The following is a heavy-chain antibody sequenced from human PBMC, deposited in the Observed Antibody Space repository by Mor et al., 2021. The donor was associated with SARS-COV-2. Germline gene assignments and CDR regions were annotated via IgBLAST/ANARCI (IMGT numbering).Heavy chain of an antibody. CDR3: TRHSGYSSGWGGY. D-gene: IGHD6-19*01. J-gene: IGHJ4*02. Sequence: FTISRDDPKNTAYLQMNSLKTEDTAVYYCTRHSGYSSGWGGYWGQGTLVTVSS. V-gene: IGHV3-73*01.